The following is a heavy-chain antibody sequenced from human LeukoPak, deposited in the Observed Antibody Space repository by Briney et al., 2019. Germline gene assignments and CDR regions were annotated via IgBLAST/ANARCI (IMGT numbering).Heavy chain of an antibody. CDR3: ARVDTALDAFDI. CDR1: GGSISSGSYY. V-gene: IGHV4-61*02. Sequence: SQTLTLTCTVSGGSISSGSYYWRWIRQPAGKGLEWIGRIYTSGSTNYNPSLKSRVTISVDTSKNQFSLKLSSVTAADTAVYYCARVDTALDAFDIWGQGTMVTVSS. CDR2: IYTSGST. D-gene: IGHD5-18*01. J-gene: IGHJ3*02.